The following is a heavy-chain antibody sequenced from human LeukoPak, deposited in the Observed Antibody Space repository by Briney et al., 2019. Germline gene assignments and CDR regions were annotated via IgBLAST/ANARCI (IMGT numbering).Heavy chain of an antibody. D-gene: IGHD6-13*01. CDR3: ARRKEQLVLYYYYYYMDV. CDR2: ISRSSSTI. J-gene: IGHJ6*03. V-gene: IGHV3-48*04. CDR1: GFTFSSYS. Sequence: GGSLRLSCAASGFTFSSYSMNWVRQAPGKGLEWVSYISRSSSTIYYADSVKGRFTITRDNAKSSLYLQMNSLRAEDTAVYYCARRKEQLVLYYYYYYMDVWGKGTTVTVSS.